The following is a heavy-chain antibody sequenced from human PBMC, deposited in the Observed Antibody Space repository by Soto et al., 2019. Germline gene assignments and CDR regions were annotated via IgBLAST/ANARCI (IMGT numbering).Heavy chain of an antibody. CDR1: GFTFSSYW. Sequence: EVQLVESGGGLVQPGGSLRLSCAASGFTFSSYWIHWVRQAPGKGPVWVSRINNDGSSTMYADSVKGRFTISRDNAKNTLYLQMNSLRAEDTAVYYCARDRGYGPPFDYWGQGTLVTVSS. V-gene: IGHV3-74*03. CDR2: INNDGSST. D-gene: IGHD5-12*01. CDR3: ARDRGYGPPFDY. J-gene: IGHJ4*02.